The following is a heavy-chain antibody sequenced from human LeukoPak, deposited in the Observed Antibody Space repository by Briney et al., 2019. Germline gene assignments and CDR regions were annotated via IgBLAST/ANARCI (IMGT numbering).Heavy chain of an antibody. V-gene: IGHV2-5*01. CDR1: GGSISNYYW. Sequence: TLSLTCTVSGGSISNYYWSWIRQPPGKALEWLALIYWNDDKRYSPSLKSRLTITKDTSKNQVVLTMTNMDPVDTATYYCARTHDSSGYDAFDIWGQGTMVTVSS. J-gene: IGHJ3*02. CDR2: IYWNDDK. D-gene: IGHD3-22*01. CDR3: ARTHDSSGYDAFDI.